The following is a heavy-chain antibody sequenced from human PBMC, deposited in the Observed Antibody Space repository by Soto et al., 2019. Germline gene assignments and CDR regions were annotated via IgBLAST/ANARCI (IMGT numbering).Heavy chain of an antibody. CDR2: ISPKSGGT. V-gene: IGHV1-2*02. CDR3: ARPPGYISDWYYFDL. Sequence: AAVKVPCKYSGYTFIHYYRYCVQPDPGQGFEWMGRISPKSGGTNYAQKFQGRVSMTWDTSLKTAYMELSSLMSEDTAVYYCARPPGYISDWYYFDLWGQGTQVTVSS. D-gene: IGHD3-9*01. CDR1: GYTFIHYY. J-gene: IGHJ4*02.